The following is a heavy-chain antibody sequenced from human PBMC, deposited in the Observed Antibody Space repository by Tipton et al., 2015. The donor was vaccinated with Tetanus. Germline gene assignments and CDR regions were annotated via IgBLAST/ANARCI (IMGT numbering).Heavy chain of an antibody. J-gene: IGHJ3*02. Sequence: QLVQSGAEVKKPGESLRISCKGSGYSFTSYWISWVRQMPGKGLEWMGRIDPSDSYTNYSPSFQGHVTISADKSISTAYLPWSRLKAPGPAMDYCGGKFTPAGGQGVRGRDAFDIWGQGTMVTVSS. CDR2: IDPSDSYT. D-gene: IGHD3-10*01. CDR1: GYSFTSYW. V-gene: IGHV5-10-1*01. CDR3: GGKFTPAGGQGVRGRDAFDI.